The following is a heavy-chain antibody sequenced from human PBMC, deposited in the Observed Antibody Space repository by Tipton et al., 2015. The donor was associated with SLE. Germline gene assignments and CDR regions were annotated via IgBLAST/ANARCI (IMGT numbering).Heavy chain of an antibody. CDR3: ARDWRGYYGSQAYYYYGMDV. CDR2: INYSGST. V-gene: IGHV4-31*03. J-gene: IGHJ6*02. CDR1: GVSITTGAY. D-gene: IGHD3-10*01. Sequence: TLSLTCTVSGVSITTGAYWTWIRQHPGKGLEWIGYINYSGSTHYNPSLNSRGTISVDTSKNHSSLILSSVSATDTAVYYCARDWRGYYGSQAYYYYGMDVWGQGTTVIVSS.